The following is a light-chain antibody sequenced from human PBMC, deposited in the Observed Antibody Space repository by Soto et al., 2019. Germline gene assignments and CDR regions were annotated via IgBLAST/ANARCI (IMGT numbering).Light chain of an antibody. CDR3: QHYNNAPYT. CDR1: QGITTY. V-gene: IGKV1-27*01. CDR2: SAS. J-gene: IGKJ2*01. Sequence: DIHMTQSPSSMSASVGDRVTITCRASQGITTYLAWYQQKTGKVPKLLIYSASTLQSGVPSRFSGSGSGTDFTLTISSLEPEDVATYYCQHYNNAPYTFGQGTKLEIK.